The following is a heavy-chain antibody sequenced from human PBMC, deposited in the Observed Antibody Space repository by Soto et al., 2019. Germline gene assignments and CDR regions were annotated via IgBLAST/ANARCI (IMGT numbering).Heavy chain of an antibody. Sequence: QVQLVQSGAEVKKPGSSVNVSCKASGGTFSSYAISWVRQAPGQGLEWMGGIIPIFGTANYAQKFQGRVTITADESTSTAYMELSSLRSEDTALYYCARVLCSGGSCYEPYYYYYGMDVWGQGTTVTVSS. CDR1: GGTFSSYA. D-gene: IGHD2-15*01. CDR3: ARVLCSGGSCYEPYYYYYGMDV. J-gene: IGHJ6*02. CDR2: IIPIFGTA. V-gene: IGHV1-69*01.